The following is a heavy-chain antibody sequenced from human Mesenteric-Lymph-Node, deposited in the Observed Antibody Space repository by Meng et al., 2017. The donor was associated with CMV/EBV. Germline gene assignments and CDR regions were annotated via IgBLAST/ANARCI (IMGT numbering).Heavy chain of an antibody. D-gene: IGHD4-17*01. CDR3: ARLDTVTTIYYYYYGMDV. Sequence: ASVKVSCKASGYTFTGYYMHWVRQAPGQGLEWMGWINPNSGGTNYAQKLQGRVTMTTDTSTSTAYMELRSLRSDDTAVYYCARLDTVTTIYYYYYGMDVWGQGTTVTVSS. CDR2: INPNSGGT. CDR1: GYTFTGYY. J-gene: IGHJ6*02. V-gene: IGHV1-2*02.